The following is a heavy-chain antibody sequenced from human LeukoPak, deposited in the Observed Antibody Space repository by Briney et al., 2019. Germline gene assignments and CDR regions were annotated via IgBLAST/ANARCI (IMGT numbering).Heavy chain of an antibody. CDR3: AKDQDDYGGSFDY. V-gene: IGHV3-30*02. CDR2: IRYDGSNK. D-gene: IGHD4-17*01. CDR1: GFTFSSYG. Sequence: PGGSLRLSCAASGFTFSSYGMHWVRQAPGEGLEWVAFIRYDGSNKYYADSVKGRFTISRDNSKNTLYLQMNSLRAEDTAVYYCAKDQDDYGGSFDYWGQGTLVTVSS. J-gene: IGHJ4*02.